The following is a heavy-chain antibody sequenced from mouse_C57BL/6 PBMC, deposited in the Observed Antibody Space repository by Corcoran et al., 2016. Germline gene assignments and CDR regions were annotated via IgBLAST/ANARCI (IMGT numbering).Heavy chain of an antibody. V-gene: IGHV9-3*01. CDR1: GYTFPTYG. CDR2: INTYSGVP. D-gene: IGHD2-1*01. Sequence: QIQLVQSGPELQKPGETVKISCKASGYTFPTYGMSWVKQAPGKGLKWMGWINTYSGVPTYADDFKGRFALSLETSASTAYLQINNLKNEDTATYFWERHGNYYAMDYWGQGTSVTVSS. J-gene: IGHJ4*01. CDR3: ERHGNYYAMDY.